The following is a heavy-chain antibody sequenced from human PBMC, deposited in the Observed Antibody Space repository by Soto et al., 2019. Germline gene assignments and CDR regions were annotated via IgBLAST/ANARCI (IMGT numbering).Heavy chain of an antibody. V-gene: IGHV1-69*13. D-gene: IGHD3-22*01. Sequence: SVKVSCEASGGTFSRYTITWVRQAPGQGLEWMGGITPMFGTPNYAQKFQGRVTITADESTSTAYMELSSLRSEDTAMYYCARDGTLYDSSAYYYLYWGQGTLVTVSS. CDR2: ITPMFGTP. J-gene: IGHJ4*02. CDR3: ARDGTLYDSSAYYYLY. CDR1: GGTFSRYT.